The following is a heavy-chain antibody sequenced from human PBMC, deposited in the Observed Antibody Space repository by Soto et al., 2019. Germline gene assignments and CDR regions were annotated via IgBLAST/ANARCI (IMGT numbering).Heavy chain of an antibody. Sequence: QVQLVESGGGVVQPGRSLRLSCAASGFTFSSYGMHWVRQAPGKGLEWVAVISYDGSNKYYADSVKGRFTISRDNSKNALDLQMNSLRAEDTAVYYCAKADEALRSPYYFDCGGQGTLVTVSS. CDR2: ISYDGSNK. J-gene: IGHJ4*02. V-gene: IGHV3-30*18. CDR3: AKADEALRSPYYFDC. CDR1: GFTFSSYG. D-gene: IGHD4-17*01.